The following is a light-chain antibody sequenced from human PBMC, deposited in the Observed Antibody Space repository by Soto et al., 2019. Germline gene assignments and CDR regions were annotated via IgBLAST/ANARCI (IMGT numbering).Light chain of an antibody. CDR1: QSVSRSF. J-gene: IGKJ2*01. Sequence: EIVLTQSPGTLSSSPGEVVTISCRASQSVSRSFLAWYQQKHGQPPSLLIYHASRRATGIPDRFSGSGSGTDFTLTISRLEPEDLAVYYCQQYGSSPQTFGQGTKLEI. V-gene: IGKV3-20*01. CDR3: QQYGSSPQT. CDR2: HAS.